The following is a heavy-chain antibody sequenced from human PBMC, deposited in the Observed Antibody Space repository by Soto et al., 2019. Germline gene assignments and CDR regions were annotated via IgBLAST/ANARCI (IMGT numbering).Heavy chain of an antibody. CDR1: GGSISSHY. D-gene: IGHD1-26*01. J-gene: IGHJ6*02. Sequence: SEALSLTCTVSGGSISSHYWSWVRQAPGKGLEWIGHIYYRGSTNYNPSLRSRSTISVDTSKNQFSLKLNSVTTADAAVYYCARDGREASGMDVWGQGTKVTVSS. CDR3: ARDGREASGMDV. V-gene: IGHV4-59*11. CDR2: IYYRGST.